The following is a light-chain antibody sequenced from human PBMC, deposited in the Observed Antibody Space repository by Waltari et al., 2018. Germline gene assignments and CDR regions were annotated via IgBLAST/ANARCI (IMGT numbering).Light chain of an antibody. Sequence: DIQLTQSPSFLSASVGDRVTITCRASQGIGSYLDWYQQKPGKAPTLLIYAASTLQSGVPSRFSGSYSGTEFTLTISSLQPEDFASYFCQQLHSYPRTFGGGTKMEI. CDR3: QQLHSYPRT. CDR2: AAS. CDR1: QGIGSY. V-gene: IGKV1-9*01. J-gene: IGKJ4*01.